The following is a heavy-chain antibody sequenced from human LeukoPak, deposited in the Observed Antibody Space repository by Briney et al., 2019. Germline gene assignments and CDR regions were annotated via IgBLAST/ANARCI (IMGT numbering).Heavy chain of an antibody. CDR3: ARYYCSTTTCYYMDV. D-gene: IGHD2-2*01. Sequence: SETLSPTCTVSGGSISSYYWSWIRQPPGKGLEWIGYIYYSGSTNYNPSLKSRVTISVDTSKNQFSLKLSSVTAADTAVYYCARYYCSTTTCYYMDVWGKGTTVTVSS. V-gene: IGHV4-59*01. J-gene: IGHJ6*03. CDR2: IYYSGST. CDR1: GGSISSYY.